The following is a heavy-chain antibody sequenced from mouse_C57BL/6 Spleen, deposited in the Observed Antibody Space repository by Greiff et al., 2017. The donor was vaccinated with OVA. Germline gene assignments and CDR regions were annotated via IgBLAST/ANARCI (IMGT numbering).Heavy chain of an antibody. D-gene: IGHD2-5*01. CDR1: GYTFTSYW. Sequence: QVQLQQSGAELAKPGASVKLSCKASGYTFTSYWMHWVKQRPGQGLEWIGYINPSSRYTKYNQKFKDKATLTADKSSSTAYMQLSSLTYEDSAVYDCASPYYSNYVGTYWGQGTTLTVSS. J-gene: IGHJ2*01. V-gene: IGHV1-7*01. CDR3: ASPYYSNYVGTY. CDR2: INPSSRYT.